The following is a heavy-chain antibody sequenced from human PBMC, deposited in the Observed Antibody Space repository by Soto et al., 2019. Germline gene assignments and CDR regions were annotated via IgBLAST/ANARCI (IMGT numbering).Heavy chain of an antibody. J-gene: IGHJ5*02. CDR1: GYTFTTYY. Sequence: QVQLVQSGAEVKKPGTSVKVSCKTSGYTFTTYYMHWVRQAPGQGLEWMGIINPTVVTTTYAQKFQGRVTMTRDTSTSTVYMELSSLRSEDTAVYYCARLAAAGARFDPWGQGTLVTVSS. V-gene: IGHV1-46*01. D-gene: IGHD6-13*01. CDR3: ARLAAAGARFDP. CDR2: INPTVVTT.